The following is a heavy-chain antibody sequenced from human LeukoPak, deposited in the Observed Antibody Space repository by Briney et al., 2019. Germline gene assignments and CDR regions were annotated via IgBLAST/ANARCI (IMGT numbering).Heavy chain of an antibody. J-gene: IGHJ3*02. V-gene: IGHV3-21*01. CDR3: ARGDYYDSSGYYLGAFDI. CDR2: ISSSSSYI. CDR1: GFTLSGHS. Sequence: GGSLRLSCAATGFTLSGHSMNWVRQAPGKGLEWVSSISSSSSYIYYADSVKGRFTISRDNAKNSLYLQMNSLRAEDTAVYYCARGDYYDSSGYYLGAFDIWGQGTMVTVSS. D-gene: IGHD3-22*01.